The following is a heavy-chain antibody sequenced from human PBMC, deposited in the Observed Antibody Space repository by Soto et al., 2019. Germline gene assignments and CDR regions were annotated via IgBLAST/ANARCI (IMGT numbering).Heavy chain of an antibody. CDR1: GFSFNKYA. Sequence: PGGSLRLSCTASGFSFNKYAISWVRQAPGKGLQWVSMISANGGDTYYADSVKGRLSISRDNSQNTLTLQMNSLSAEDTAIYYCARGARDSSSSSLQYWGRFAEPVETRSAGGTSSFLDYWGQGTLVTVSS. V-gene: IGHV3-23*01. CDR3: ARGARDSSSSSLQYWGRFAEPVETRSAGGTSSFLDY. J-gene: IGHJ4*02. D-gene: IGHD6-6*01. CDR2: ISANGGDT.